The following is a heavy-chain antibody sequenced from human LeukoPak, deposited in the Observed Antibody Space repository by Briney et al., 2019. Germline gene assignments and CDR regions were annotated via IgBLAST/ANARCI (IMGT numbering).Heavy chain of an antibody. Sequence: SVKVSCKASGGTFSDYAINWVRQAPGQGLEWMGGTIPIFGTTNYAQKFQGRVTITADKSTNIAYMELTSLKSEDTAVYYCARDTLGYSSGSAYYYMDVWGKGTTVTVSS. J-gene: IGHJ6*03. CDR1: GGTFSDYA. D-gene: IGHD5-18*01. V-gene: IGHV1-69*06. CDR3: ARDTLGYSSGSAYYYMDV. CDR2: TIPIFGTT.